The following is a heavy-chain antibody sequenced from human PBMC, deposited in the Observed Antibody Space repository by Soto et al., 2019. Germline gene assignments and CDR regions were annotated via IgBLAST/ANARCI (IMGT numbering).Heavy chain of an antibody. D-gene: IGHD1-1*01. V-gene: IGHV1-2*02. CDR3: ASHDPGARFDP. CDR2: INPNSGAT. J-gene: IGHJ5*02. CDR1: RYIFTAYF. Sequence: QVQLVQSGAEVKKPGASVKVSGKAPRYIFTAYFMHWVRQAPGQGLEWMGCINPNSGATHYGLSFQGRVTMTRDTSISTAYMELSSLRSDDTAVYYCASHDPGARFDPSGQGTLVIVSS.